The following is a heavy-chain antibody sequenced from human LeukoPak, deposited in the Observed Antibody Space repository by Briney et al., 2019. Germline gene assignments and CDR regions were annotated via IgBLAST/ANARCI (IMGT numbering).Heavy chain of an antibody. V-gene: IGHV4-34*01. CDR2: INHSGST. Sequence: PSETLSLTCAVYGGSFSGYYWSWIRQPPGKGLEWIGEINHSGSTNYNPSLKSRVTISVDTSKNQFSLKLSSVTAADTAVYYCARGRGSYSASYYYYYGMDVWGQGTLVTVSS. CDR3: ARGRGSYSASYYYYYGMDV. J-gene: IGHJ6*02. D-gene: IGHD1-26*01. CDR1: GGSFSGYY.